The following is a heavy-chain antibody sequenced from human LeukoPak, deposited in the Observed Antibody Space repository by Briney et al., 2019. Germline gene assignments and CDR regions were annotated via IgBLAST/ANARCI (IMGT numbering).Heavy chain of an antibody. J-gene: IGHJ6*03. CDR2: IYISGST. CDR3: ARAPYSSGWSSTYYYYCMDV. V-gene: IGHV4-4*07. CDR1: GGSISSYY. Sequence: SETLSLTCTVSGGSISSYYWSWIRQPAGKGLEWIGRIYISGSTKYNPSLKSRVTMSVDTSKNQFSLKLSSVTAADTAVYYCARAPYSSGWSSTYYYYCMDVWGKGTTVTVSS. D-gene: IGHD6-19*01.